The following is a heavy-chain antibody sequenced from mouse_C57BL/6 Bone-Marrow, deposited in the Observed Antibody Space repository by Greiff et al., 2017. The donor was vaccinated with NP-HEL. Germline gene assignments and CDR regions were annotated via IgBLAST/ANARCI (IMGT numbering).Heavy chain of an antibody. CDR1: GYTFTSYW. V-gene: IGHV1-55*01. D-gene: IGHD2-5*01. CDR3: ARSVYSNYGGYAMDY. Sequence: QVQLKQPGAELVKPGASVKMSCKASGYTFTSYWITWVKQRPGQGLEWIGDIYPGSGSTNYNEKFKSKATLTVDTSSSTAYMQLSSLTSEDSAVYYCARSVYSNYGGYAMDYWGQGTSVTVSS. J-gene: IGHJ4*01. CDR2: IYPGSGST.